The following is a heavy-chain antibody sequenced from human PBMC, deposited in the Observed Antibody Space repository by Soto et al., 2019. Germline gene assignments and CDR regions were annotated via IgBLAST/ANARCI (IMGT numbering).Heavy chain of an antibody. J-gene: IGHJ3*02. Sequence: LRSSGVGSSLSVGKGRFHWMRQAKGKGREGVGRVKRKSDGGTIDYAAHVKGRFTMSADESKSTLYLQMNSLKAEDTALYYCSLDSVMXADYAFDIWXQGT. D-gene: IGHD2-21*01. V-gene: IGHV3-15*07. CDR1: SLSVGKGR. CDR3: SLDSVMXADYAFDI. CDR2: VKRKSDGGTI.